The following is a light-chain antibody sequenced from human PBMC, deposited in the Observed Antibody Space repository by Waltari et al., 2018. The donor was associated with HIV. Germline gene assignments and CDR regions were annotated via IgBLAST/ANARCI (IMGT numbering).Light chain of an antibody. CDR2: EVI. J-gene: IGLJ1*01. CDR3: GSFVGSNSHYV. Sequence: QSALTQPPSASGSPGQSVTISCTGTNSDVGGYNYVSWYQQRPGKAPKLMIFEVIKRPAGVPELFSGSKSGNTASLTVSGLQADDEAYYYCGSFVGSNSHYVFGTGTKVTVL. V-gene: IGLV2-8*01. CDR1: NSDVGGYNY.